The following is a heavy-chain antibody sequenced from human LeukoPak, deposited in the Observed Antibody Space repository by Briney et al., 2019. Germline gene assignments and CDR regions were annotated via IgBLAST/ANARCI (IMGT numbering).Heavy chain of an antibody. CDR1: GASISSGSYY. D-gene: IGHD3-10*01. J-gene: IGHJ4*02. CDR2: VYTSGNT. Sequence: SQTLSLTCTVSGASISSGSYYWTWIRQPAGKGLEWIGRVYTSGNTNYNPSLKSRVTISLDTSKNQFSLRLNSVTAADTAVYYCARGAGSYDVYYFVYWGQGTLVTVS. CDR3: ARGAGSYDVYYFVY. V-gene: IGHV4-61*02.